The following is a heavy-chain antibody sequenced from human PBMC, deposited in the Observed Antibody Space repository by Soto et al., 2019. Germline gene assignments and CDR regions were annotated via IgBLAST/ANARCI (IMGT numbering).Heavy chain of an antibody. CDR2: ISSSGSTI. J-gene: IGHJ4*02. CDR3: ARVTYYYDSSGDY. D-gene: IGHD3-22*01. CDR1: GFTFSSYE. Sequence: VQLVESGGGLVQPGGSLRLSCAASGFTFSSYEMNWVRQAPGKGLEWVSYISSSGSTIYYADSVKGRFTISRDNAKNSLYLQMNSLRAEDTAVYYCARVTYYYDSSGDYWGQGTLVTVSS. V-gene: IGHV3-48*03.